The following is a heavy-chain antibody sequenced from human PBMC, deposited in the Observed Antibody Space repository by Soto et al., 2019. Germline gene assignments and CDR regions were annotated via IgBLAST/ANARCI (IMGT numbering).Heavy chain of an antibody. Sequence: SETLSLTCIVSGGSINSSSYFWCWVRQPPGKGLEWIGSIYYSGSTYYNPSLRSRVAISVDTSKNQFSLKLSSVTAADTAVFYCARHYSSGSRNWFDPWGQGTLVTVSS. CDR1: GGSINSSSYF. D-gene: IGHD6-19*01. CDR3: ARHYSSGSRNWFDP. J-gene: IGHJ5*02. CDR2: IYYSGST. V-gene: IGHV4-39*01.